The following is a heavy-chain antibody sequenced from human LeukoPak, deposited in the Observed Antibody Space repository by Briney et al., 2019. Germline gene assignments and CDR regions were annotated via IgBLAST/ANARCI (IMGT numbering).Heavy chain of an antibody. CDR2: IRYDGSNK. Sequence: GSLRLSCAASGFTFSSYGMHWVRQAPGKGLEWVAFIRYDGSNKYYADSVKGRFTISRDNSKNTLYLQMNSLRAEDTAVYYCAKGGMAVAGTGVDYWGQGTLVTVSS. J-gene: IGHJ4*02. V-gene: IGHV3-30*02. D-gene: IGHD6-19*01. CDR3: AKGGMAVAGTGVDY. CDR1: GFTFSSYG.